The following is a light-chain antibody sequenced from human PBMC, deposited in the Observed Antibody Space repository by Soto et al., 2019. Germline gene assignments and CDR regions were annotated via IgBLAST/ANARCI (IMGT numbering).Light chain of an antibody. CDR3: QTWGTGYAV. CDR2: LNSDGSH. Sequence: QPVLTQSPSASASLGASVKLTCTLSSGHRSYAIAWHQQQPEKGPRYLMKLNSDGSHSKGDGIPDRFSGSSSGAERYLTISSLQSEDEADYYCQTWGTGYAVFGGGTQLTVL. J-gene: IGLJ7*01. CDR1: SGHRSYA. V-gene: IGLV4-69*01.